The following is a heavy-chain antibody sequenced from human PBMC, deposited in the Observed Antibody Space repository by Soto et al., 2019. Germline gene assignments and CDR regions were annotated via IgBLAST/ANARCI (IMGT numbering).Heavy chain of an antibody. CDR2: INSDGSST. J-gene: IGHJ4*02. V-gene: IGHV3-74*01. CDR3: ARASPVRYSSGWYYFDY. D-gene: IGHD6-19*01. CDR1: GFTFSSYW. Sequence: GGSLRLSCAASGFTFSSYWMHWVRQAPGKGLVWVSRINSDGSSTSYADSVKGRFTISRDNAKNTLYLQMNSLRAEDTAVYYCARASPVRYSSGWYYFDYWGQGTLVTVSS.